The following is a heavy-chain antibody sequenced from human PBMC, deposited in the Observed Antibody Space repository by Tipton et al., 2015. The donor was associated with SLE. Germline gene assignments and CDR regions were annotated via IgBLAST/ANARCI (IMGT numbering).Heavy chain of an antibody. CDR1: GGSISESTYS. J-gene: IGHJ2*01. V-gene: IGHV4-39*07. CDR2: MYLSGNT. CDR3: ARDPKY. Sequence: TLSLTCTVSGGSISESTYSWDWIRQAPGKGLEWIGSMYLSGNTYYNPFLRSRVTISADTSKNQFSLKLTSVTAADTAVYYCARDPKYWGRGNLVTVSS.